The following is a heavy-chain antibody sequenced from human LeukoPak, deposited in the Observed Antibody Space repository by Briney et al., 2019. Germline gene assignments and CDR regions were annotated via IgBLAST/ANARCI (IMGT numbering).Heavy chain of an antibody. Sequence: PGGSLRLSCAASGFTFSDYYVSWIRQAPGKGLEWVSYISSSGSTIYYADSVKGRFTISRDNAKNSLYLQMNSLRAEDTAVYYCASVGPSSRAGIYAFDIWGQGTMVTVSS. CDR3: ASVGPSSRAGIYAFDI. J-gene: IGHJ3*02. V-gene: IGHV3-11*01. CDR1: GFTFSDYY. CDR2: ISSSGSTI. D-gene: IGHD6-13*01.